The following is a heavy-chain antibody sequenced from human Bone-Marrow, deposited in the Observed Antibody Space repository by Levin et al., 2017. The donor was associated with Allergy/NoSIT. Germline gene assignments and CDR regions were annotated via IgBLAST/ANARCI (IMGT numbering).Heavy chain of an antibody. Sequence: AGESLKISCAASGFTFSSYGMHWVRQAPGKGLEWVAVIWYDGSNKYYADSVKGRFTISRDNSKNTLYLQMNSLRAEDTAVYYCARTELLWFGELGYYWGQGTLVTVSS. CDR2: IWYDGSNK. J-gene: IGHJ4*02. V-gene: IGHV3-33*01. CDR3: ARTELLWFGELGYY. CDR1: GFTFSSYG. D-gene: IGHD3-10*01.